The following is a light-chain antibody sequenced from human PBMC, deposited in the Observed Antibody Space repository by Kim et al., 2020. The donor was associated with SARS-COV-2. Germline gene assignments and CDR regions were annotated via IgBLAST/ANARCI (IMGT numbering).Light chain of an antibody. CDR2: AAS. Sequence: DIQMTQSPSSLSASVGDRVTITCRASQGIGNDLGWYQQKRGKAPKRLIFAASSMQSGVPSRFSGSGSETEFTLTITSLQPEDSATYYCLQHDSYPLTFGGGTKLEI. CDR1: QGIGND. J-gene: IGKJ4*01. V-gene: IGKV1-17*01. CDR3: LQHDSYPLT.